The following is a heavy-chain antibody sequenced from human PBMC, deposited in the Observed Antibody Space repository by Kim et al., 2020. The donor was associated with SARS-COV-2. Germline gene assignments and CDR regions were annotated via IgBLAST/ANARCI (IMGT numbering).Heavy chain of an antibody. V-gene: IGHV5-51*01. CDR1: GYRFTSYW. CDR2: ISPGDSDT. J-gene: IGHJ6*02. CDR3: ARHPLEGSGYYPGIHGMDV. D-gene: IGHD3-3*01. Sequence: GESLKISCKGSGYRFTSYWLGWVRQMPGKGLEWMGIISPGDSDTRYTPSFQGQVTISVDKSISTAYLQWSSLKASDTAMYYCARHPLEGSGYYPGIHGMDVCGQGTTVTVSS.